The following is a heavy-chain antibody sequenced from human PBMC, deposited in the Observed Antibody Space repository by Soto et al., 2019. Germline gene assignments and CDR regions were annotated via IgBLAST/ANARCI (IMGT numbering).Heavy chain of an antibody. CDR1: GYTFTSYG. Sequence: ASVKVSCKACGYTFTSYGISWVRQAPGQGLEWMGWISAYNGNTNYAQKLQGRVTMTTDTSTSTAYMELRSLRSDDTAVYYCARDEYSRGWQNWFHPWGQAALVTLSS. D-gene: IGHD6-19*01. CDR2: ISAYNGNT. J-gene: IGHJ5*02. V-gene: IGHV1-18*01. CDR3: ARDEYSRGWQNWFHP.